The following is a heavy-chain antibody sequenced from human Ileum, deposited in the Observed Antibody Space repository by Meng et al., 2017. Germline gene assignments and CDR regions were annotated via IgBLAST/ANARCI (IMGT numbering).Heavy chain of an antibody. CDR3: AKGRGYSGYDPSDY. Sequence: EVQLLESGGGLVQPGGSLRLSCAASGFTFSSYAMSGVRQAPGKGLEWVSGISGSGGNTYNADSVKGRFTISRDNTKNTLYLQMNSLRAEDTAVYYCAKGRGYSGYDPSDYWGQGTLVTVSS. CDR1: GFTFSSYA. D-gene: IGHD5-12*01. V-gene: IGHV3-23*01. J-gene: IGHJ4*02. CDR2: ISGSGGNT.